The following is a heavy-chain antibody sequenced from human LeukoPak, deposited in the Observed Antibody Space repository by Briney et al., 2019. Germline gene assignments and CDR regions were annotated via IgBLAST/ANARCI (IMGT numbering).Heavy chain of an antibody. V-gene: IGHV1-18*01. CDR1: GYTFTSYD. CDR3: ARCYGSCPRGAFDI. Sequence: ASVKVSCKASGYTFTSYDISWVRQAPGQGLEWMGWISPYNGNTNYAQKFHGRVTMTTDTSTSTSYMEVRSLRSDDTAVYYCARCYGSCPRGAFDIWGQGTMVTVSS. D-gene: IGHD2-15*01. CDR2: ISPYNGNT. J-gene: IGHJ3*02.